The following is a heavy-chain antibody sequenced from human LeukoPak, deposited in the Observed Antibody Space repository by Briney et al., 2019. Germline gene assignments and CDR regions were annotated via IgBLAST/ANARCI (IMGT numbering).Heavy chain of an antibody. CDR1: GFTVSSNF. J-gene: IGHJ4*02. Sequence: GGSLRLSCEASGFTVSSNFMSWVRQAPGKGLEWVSVVYGGGNTKYAESVKGRFTISRDDSKNTLYLQMNSLRAEDTAVYYCARDQCSGGSCYPDYWGQGTLVTVSS. CDR2: VYGGGNT. V-gene: IGHV3-66*01. CDR3: ARDQCSGGSCYPDY. D-gene: IGHD2-15*01.